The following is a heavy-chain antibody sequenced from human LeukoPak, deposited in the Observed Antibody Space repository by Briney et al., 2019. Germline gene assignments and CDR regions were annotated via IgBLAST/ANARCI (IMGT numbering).Heavy chain of an antibody. CDR1: GYTFTGYY. Sequence: APVKVFCKASGYTFTGYYMHWVRQAPGQGLEWMGWINPNSGGTNYAQKFQGRVTVTRDTSITTAYMELSRLRSGDTAVYYCARDKDTSATSNWFDPWGQGTLVSVSS. V-gene: IGHV1-2*02. D-gene: IGHD2-2*01. CDR3: ARDKDTSATSNWFDP. J-gene: IGHJ5*02. CDR2: INPNSGGT.